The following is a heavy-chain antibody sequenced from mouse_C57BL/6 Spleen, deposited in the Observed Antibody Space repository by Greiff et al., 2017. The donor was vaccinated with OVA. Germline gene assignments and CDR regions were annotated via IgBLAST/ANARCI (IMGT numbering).Heavy chain of an antibody. V-gene: IGHV2-2*01. CDR3: ARKGNDYGAWFAD. CDR2: IWSGGST. CDR1: GFSLTSYG. Sequence: QVQLQQSGPGLVQPSQSLSITCTVSGFSLTSYGVHWVRQSPGKGLEWLGVIWSGGSTDYNAAFISRLSISKDNSKSQVFFKMNSLQADDTAIYYCARKGNDYGAWFADWGQGTLVTVSA. J-gene: IGHJ3*01. D-gene: IGHD2-4*01.